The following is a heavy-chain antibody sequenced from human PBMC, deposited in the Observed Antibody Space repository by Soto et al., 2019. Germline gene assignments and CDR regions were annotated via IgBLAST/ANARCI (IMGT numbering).Heavy chain of an antibody. J-gene: IGHJ3*02. D-gene: IGHD2-2*01. CDR1: GGTFSSYT. V-gene: IGHV1-69*02. CDR2: IIPILGIA. Sequence: QVQLVHSGAEVKKPGSSVKVSCKASGGTFSSYTISWVRQAPGQGLEWMGRIIPILGIANYAQKFQGRVTITADKSTSTAYMELSSLRSEDTAVYYCARGYCSSTSCYPLSYAFDIWGQGTMVTVSS. CDR3: ARGYCSSTSCYPLSYAFDI.